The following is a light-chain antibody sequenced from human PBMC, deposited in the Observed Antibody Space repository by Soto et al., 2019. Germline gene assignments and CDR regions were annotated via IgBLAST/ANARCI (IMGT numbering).Light chain of an antibody. CDR3: QPYCRPSRA. V-gene: IGKV3-20*01. CDR2: GAS. CDR1: QSVSSY. Sequence: EIVLTQSPGTLSLSPGERATLSCRASQSVSSYLAWYQQKPGQAPRLLIYGASSRATGIPDRFSGSGSGTDFPLTIHQLEPEDFAVDYLQPYCRPSRAFGQGTKVEIK. J-gene: IGKJ1*01.